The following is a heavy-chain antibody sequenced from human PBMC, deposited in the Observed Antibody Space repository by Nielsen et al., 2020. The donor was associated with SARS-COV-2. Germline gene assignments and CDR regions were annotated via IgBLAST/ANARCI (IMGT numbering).Heavy chain of an antibody. D-gene: IGHD6-19*01. CDR3: AGNRAGAFDI. CDR2: ISGSGGST. Sequence: GESLKISCAASGFTFSSYAMSWVRQAPGKGLEWVSAISGSGGSTYYADSVKGRFTISRDNSKNTLYLQMNSLRAEDTAVYYCAGNRAGAFDIWGQGTMVTVSS. CDR1: GFTFSSYA. V-gene: IGHV3-23*01. J-gene: IGHJ3*02.